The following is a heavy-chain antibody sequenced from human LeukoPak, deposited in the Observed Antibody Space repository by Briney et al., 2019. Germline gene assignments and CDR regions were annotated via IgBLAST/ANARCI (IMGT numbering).Heavy chain of an antibody. CDR2: IYYSGST. CDR3: AREAAAGPVGAFDI. CDR1: GGSISSSSYY. J-gene: IGHJ3*02. Sequence: SETLSLTCTVSGGSISSSSYYWGWIRQPPGKGLEWIGYIYYSGSTNYNPSLKSRVTISVDTSKNQFSLKLSSVTAADTAVYYCAREAAAGPVGAFDIWGQGTMVTVSS. D-gene: IGHD6-13*01. V-gene: IGHV4-61*01.